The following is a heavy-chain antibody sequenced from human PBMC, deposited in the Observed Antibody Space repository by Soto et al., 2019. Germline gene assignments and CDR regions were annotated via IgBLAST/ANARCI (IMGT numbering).Heavy chain of an antibody. D-gene: IGHD6-19*01. CDR3: AWDSGGWTFDY. V-gene: IGHV1-2*02. CDR1: GYTCTGYY. J-gene: IGHJ4*02. CDR2: INPNSGGT. Sequence: QVQLVQSGAEVKKPGASVKVSCQASGYTCTGYYMHWVRQAPGQGLEWMGWINPNSGGTNYEQKFQGRVNMTRDTSIRTSYMELSRLRSDATAGYYCAWDSGGWTFDYWGQGTLVTVAS.